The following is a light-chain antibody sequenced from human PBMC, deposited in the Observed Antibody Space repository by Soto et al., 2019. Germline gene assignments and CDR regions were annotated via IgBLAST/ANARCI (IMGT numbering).Light chain of an antibody. CDR3: QQYESTPPT. Sequence: DIVMTQSPDSLAVSLGERATINCKSSQSVLYSSNNKNYLAWYQQRPGQPPKLVIYWASNRESWVPDRFSSSGSGTDFTLTITSLQAEDVAVYYCQQYESTPPTFGQGTKLEIK. CDR1: QSVLYSSNNKNY. J-gene: IGKJ2*01. CDR2: WAS. V-gene: IGKV4-1*01.